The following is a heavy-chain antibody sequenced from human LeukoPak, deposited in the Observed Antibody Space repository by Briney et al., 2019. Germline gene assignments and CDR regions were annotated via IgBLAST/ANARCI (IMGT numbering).Heavy chain of an antibody. CDR1: GYNFTKYW. J-gene: IGHJ4*02. CDR2: IYPGDSDT. Sequence: GESLKISCKGSGYNFTKYWIAWVRQMPGKGLEWMGIIYPGDSDTTYSPSFQGQVTFSADKSISTAYLQWSSLKASGTAMYYCARRGYDQARGTYYYFDYWGQGSLVTVSS. D-gene: IGHD1-26*01. CDR3: ARRGYDQARGTYYYFDY. V-gene: IGHV5-51*01.